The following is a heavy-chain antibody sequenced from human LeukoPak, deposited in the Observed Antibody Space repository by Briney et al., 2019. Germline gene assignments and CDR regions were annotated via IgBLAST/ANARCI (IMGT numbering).Heavy chain of an antibody. CDR2: ISWNSGSI. D-gene: IGHD3-10*01. Sequence: PGGSLRLSCAASGFTFDDYAMHWVRQAPGKGLEWVSGISWNSGSIGYADSVKGRFTISRDNAKNSLYLQMNSLRAEDTALYYCAKAYYGSGSIDYWGQGTLVTVSS. CDR3: AKAYYGSGSIDY. J-gene: IGHJ4*02. CDR1: GFTFDDYA. V-gene: IGHV3-9*01.